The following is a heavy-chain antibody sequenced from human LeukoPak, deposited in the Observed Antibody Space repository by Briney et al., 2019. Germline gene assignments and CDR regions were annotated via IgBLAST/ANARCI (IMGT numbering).Heavy chain of an antibody. Sequence: GGSLRLSCAASGFTFRSYALSWVRQAPGKGLEWVSAISESGGTRNYVDSVKGRFTISRDNAKDSLYLQMNSLRAEDTAVYYCARVSLGLADYWGQGTLVTVSS. J-gene: IGHJ4*02. CDR2: ISESGGTR. V-gene: IGHV3-23*01. CDR3: ARVSLGLADY. CDR1: GFTFRSYA.